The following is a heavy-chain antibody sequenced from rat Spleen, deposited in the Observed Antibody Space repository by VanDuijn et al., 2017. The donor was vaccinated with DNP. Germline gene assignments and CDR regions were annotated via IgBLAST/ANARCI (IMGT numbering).Heavy chain of an antibody. Sequence: EVQLVESGGGLVQPGRSLKLSCAASGFTFSDYNMAWVRRAPKKGLEWVATITYDGSNTYYRDSVKGRFTISRDNAKNTLYLQMNSLRSEDTASYYCARQGLQWYYFDYWGQGVVVTVSS. V-gene: IGHV5-7*01. CDR3: ARQGLQWYYFDY. D-gene: IGHD1-1*01. CDR2: ITYDGSNT. J-gene: IGHJ2*01. CDR1: GFTFSDYN.